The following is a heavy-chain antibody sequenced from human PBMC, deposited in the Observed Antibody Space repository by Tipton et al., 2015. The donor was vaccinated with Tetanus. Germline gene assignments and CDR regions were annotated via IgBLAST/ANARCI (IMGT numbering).Heavy chain of an antibody. V-gene: IGHV4-59*01. D-gene: IGHD4-11*01. J-gene: IGHJ6*02. CDR2: VFHSGST. CDR1: GGSMRTYY. CDR3: ARDSNFYSYSYKGMDV. Sequence: TLSLTCTVSGGSMRTYYWTWIRQPPGKGLEWIGYVFHSGSTKYNPSLKSRVTISVDTSKNQFSLKLRSVTAADTAVYYCARDSNFYSYSYKGMDVWGQGTTVTVSS.